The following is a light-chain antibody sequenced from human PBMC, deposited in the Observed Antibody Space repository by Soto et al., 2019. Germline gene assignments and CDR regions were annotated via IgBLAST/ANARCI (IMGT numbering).Light chain of an antibody. CDR2: WAS. CDR1: QSVLYSSNNKNY. Sequence: DIVMTQSPDSLAVSLCERATINCKSSQSVLYSSNNKNYLAWYQQKPGHPTKLLIYWASTRESGVPARFSGSESGTDFTLTISRLPAEEVAVYYCQQDYTTPLTFGGGTKVDIK. J-gene: IGKJ4*01. CDR3: QQDYTTPLT. V-gene: IGKV4-1*01.